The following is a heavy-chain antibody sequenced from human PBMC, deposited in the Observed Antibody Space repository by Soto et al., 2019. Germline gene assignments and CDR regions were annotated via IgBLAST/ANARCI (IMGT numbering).Heavy chain of an antibody. J-gene: IGHJ4*02. CDR3: ARDYPRCSGGSCYGY. CDR2: IKQDGSEK. CDR1: GFTFSSYW. D-gene: IGHD2-15*01. V-gene: IGHV3-7*01. Sequence: GGSLILSCAASGFTFSSYWMSWVRQAPGKGLEWVANIKQDGSEKYYVDSVKGRFTISRDNAKNSLYLQMNSLRAEDTAVYYCARDYPRCSGGSCYGYWGQGTLVTVSS.